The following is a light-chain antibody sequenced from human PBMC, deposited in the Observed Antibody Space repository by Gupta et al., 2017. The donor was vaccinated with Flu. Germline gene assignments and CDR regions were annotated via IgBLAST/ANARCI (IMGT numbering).Light chain of an antibody. CDR3: QQYNNWPPWT. CDR2: GVS. Sequence: ATLSVSPGERATLSCRASQSVGSSLAWFQQKPGQAPRLLMYGVSTRATGIPARFSGSGSGTEFTLTISSRQSEDFAVYYCQQYNNWPPWTFGQGTKVEIK. J-gene: IGKJ1*01. CDR1: QSVGSS. V-gene: IGKV3-15*01.